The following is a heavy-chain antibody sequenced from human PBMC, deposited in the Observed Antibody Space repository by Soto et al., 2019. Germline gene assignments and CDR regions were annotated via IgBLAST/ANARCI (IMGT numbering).Heavy chain of an antibody. V-gene: IGHV3-7*03. Sequence: GGSLRLSCAASGFTFSSYWMSWVRQAPGKGLEWVANIKQDGSEKYYVDSVKGRFTISRDNAKNSLYLQMDSLRAEDTAVYYCAKDKRAVAGQTSFDYWGRGTLVTVSS. J-gene: IGHJ4*02. CDR1: GFTFSSYW. CDR3: AKDKRAVAGQTSFDY. CDR2: IKQDGSEK. D-gene: IGHD6-19*01.